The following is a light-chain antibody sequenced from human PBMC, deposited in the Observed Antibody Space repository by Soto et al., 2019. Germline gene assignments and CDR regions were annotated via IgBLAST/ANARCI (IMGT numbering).Light chain of an antibody. CDR1: QSISSW. CDR3: QQYDSILGT. Sequence: DIQMTQSPSTLSASVGDRVTITCRASQSISSWLAWYQQKPGKAPKLLMYDASTLETGVPSRFSGSGSGTEFTLTISNLQPDDFATYYCQQYDSILGTFGPGTKVDIK. J-gene: IGKJ1*01. CDR2: DAS. V-gene: IGKV1-5*01.